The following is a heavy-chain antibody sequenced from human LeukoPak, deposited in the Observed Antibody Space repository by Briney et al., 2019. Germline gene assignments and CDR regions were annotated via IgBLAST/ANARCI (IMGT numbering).Heavy chain of an antibody. CDR2: IYSGGST. D-gene: IGHD2-21*01. J-gene: IGHJ6*02. V-gene: IGHV3-53*04. Sequence: PGGSLRLSCAASGFTVSSNYMSWVRQAPGKGLEWVSVIYSGGSTYYADSVKGRFTISRHNSKNTLYLQMDSLRAEDTAVYYCARELPLWGSYGKDVWGQGTTVTVSS. CDR3: ARELPLWGSYGKDV. CDR1: GFTVSSNY.